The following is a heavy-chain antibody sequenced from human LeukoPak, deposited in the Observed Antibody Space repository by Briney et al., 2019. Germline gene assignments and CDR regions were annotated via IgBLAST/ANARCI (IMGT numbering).Heavy chain of an antibody. V-gene: IGHV1-2*02. Sequence: ASVKVSCKASGYTFTGYYMHWVRQAPGQGLEWMGWINPNSGGTNYAQKFQGRVTMTRDTSISTAYMELCRLRSDDTAVYYCAKTYYYGSGSSIPIDYWGQGTLVTVSS. CDR2: INPNSGGT. CDR3: AKTYYYGSGSSIPIDY. J-gene: IGHJ4*02. CDR1: GYTFTGYY. D-gene: IGHD3-10*01.